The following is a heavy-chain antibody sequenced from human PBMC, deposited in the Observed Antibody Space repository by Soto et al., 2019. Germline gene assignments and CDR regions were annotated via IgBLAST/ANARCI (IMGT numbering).Heavy chain of an antibody. CDR2: IYYSGST. Sequence: QLQLQESGPGLVKPSENLSLTCTVSGGSISSRSYYWGWIRQPPGKGLEWIGSIYYSGSTYYNPSLKSRVTISVDTSKNQFSLKLSSVTAADTAVYYCARQGSPRPEYFDYWGQGTLVTVSS. CDR3: ARQGSPRPEYFDY. J-gene: IGHJ4*02. V-gene: IGHV4-39*01. CDR1: GGSISSRSYY.